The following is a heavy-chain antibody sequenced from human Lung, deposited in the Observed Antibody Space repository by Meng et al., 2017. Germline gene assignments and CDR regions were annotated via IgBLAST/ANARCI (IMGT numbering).Heavy chain of an antibody. J-gene: IGHJ4*02. CDR2: ITGDGSST. D-gene: IGHD4-17*01. CDR1: GYTFSTHW. CDR3: ARGGVTTDD. V-gene: IGHV3-74*02. Sequence: VQLVQSGAEVKKPGASVKVSCKPSGYTFSTHWMHWVRQAPGKGLEWVSRITGDGSSTIYADSVQGRFTMSRDNAKNTLSLQMNSLRAEDTAVYYCARGGVTTDDWGQGTLVTVSS.